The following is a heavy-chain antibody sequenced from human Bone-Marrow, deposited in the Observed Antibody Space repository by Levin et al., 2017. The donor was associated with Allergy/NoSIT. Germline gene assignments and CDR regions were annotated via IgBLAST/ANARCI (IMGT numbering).Heavy chain of an antibody. J-gene: IGHJ6*02. D-gene: IGHD2-15*01. CDR2: INPDGATV. CDR1: GYTFTRYY. CDR3: ARDLVGTGGAMDV. Sequence: ASVKVSCKSTGYTFTRYYIHWLRQAPGQGLQWMGRINPDGATVRYAQRFRDRLILTSDTSTSTVSMELSSLRSDDTALYYCARDLVGTGGAMDVWGQGTTVIVSS. V-gene: IGHV1-46*01.